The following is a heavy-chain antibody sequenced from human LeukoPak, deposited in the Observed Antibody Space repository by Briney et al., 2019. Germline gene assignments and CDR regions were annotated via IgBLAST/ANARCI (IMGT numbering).Heavy chain of an antibody. CDR2: IYYSGST. CDR1: GGSISSYY. V-gene: IGHV4-59*01. D-gene: IGHD3-3*01. J-gene: IGHJ4*02. CDR3: ARLDTIFGVAKGFDY. Sequence: TSETLSLTCTVSGGSISSYYWSWIRQPPGKGLEWIWYIYYSGSTNYNPSLKSRVTISVDTSKNLFSLKLSSVTAADTAVYYCARLDTIFGVAKGFDYWGQGTLVTVSS.